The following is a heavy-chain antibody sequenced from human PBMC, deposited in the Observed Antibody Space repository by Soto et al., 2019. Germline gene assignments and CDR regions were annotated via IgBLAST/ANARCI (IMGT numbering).Heavy chain of an antibody. V-gene: IGHV3-30*18. Sequence: GGSLRLSCAASGFTFSSYGMHWVRQAPGKGLEWVAVISYDGSNKYYADSVKGRFTISRDNSKNTLYLQMNSLRAEDTAVYYCAKDREYTRYYYYGMDVWGQGTTVTVSS. CDR2: ISYDGSNK. J-gene: IGHJ6*02. CDR3: AKDREYTRYYYYGMDV. D-gene: IGHD3-10*01. CDR1: GFTFSSYG.